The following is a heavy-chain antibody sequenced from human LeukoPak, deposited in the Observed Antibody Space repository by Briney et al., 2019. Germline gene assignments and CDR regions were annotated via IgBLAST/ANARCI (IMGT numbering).Heavy chain of an antibody. CDR1: GFTFNAYA. Sequence: GSLRLSCSASGFTFNAYAMHWVRQTPGKGLEWVAVISYDGTNSNYADSVKGRLPVSRDNSKNTLYLDLHSLTAEDTAVFFCVRDWGDLLAFGPWGQGTLVTVSS. D-gene: IGHD3-3*01. V-gene: IGHV3-30*03. J-gene: IGHJ5*02. CDR3: VRDWGDLLAFGP. CDR2: ISYDGTNS.